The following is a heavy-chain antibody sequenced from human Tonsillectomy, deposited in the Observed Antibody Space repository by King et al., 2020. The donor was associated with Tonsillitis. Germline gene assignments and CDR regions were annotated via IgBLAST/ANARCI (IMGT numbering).Heavy chain of an antibody. V-gene: IGHV3-23*04. CDR2: ISGRDST. CDR3: AKEDGFYYDSSGYFDY. Sequence: VQLVDSGGGLVQPGGSLRLPCAAYGFTFSNCAMSCVRQAPGNGLEWVSTISGRDSTSYTDSVKGRFTISRDYSKNTLYLQMNSLRADDTAVYYCAKEDGFYYDSSGYFDYWGQGTVVTVSS. J-gene: IGHJ4*02. CDR1: GFTFSNCA. D-gene: IGHD3-22*01.